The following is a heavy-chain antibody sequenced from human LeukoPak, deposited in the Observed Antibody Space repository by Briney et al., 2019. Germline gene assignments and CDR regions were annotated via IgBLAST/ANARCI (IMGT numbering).Heavy chain of an antibody. CDR2: IDWDDDK. D-gene: IGHD1-1*01. CDR1: GFSLTTAGMR. CDR3: ARSSVRKELWFDC. V-gene: IGHV2-70*04. Sequence: ESGPALVKPTQTLTLTCTFSGFSLTTAGMRVTWVRQPPGKALEWLARIDWDDDKFYSTSLKTWLTISKDTSKNQVVLTMANVDPVDTATYYCARSSVRKELWFDCWGQGILVTVSS. J-gene: IGHJ5*01.